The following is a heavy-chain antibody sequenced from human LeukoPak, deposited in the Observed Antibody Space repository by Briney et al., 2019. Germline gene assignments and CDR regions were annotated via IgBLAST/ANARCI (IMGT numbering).Heavy chain of an antibody. CDR1: GGSFSGYY. D-gene: IGHD4-17*01. J-gene: IGHJ4*02. CDR3: ARGPYGDPYYFDY. Sequence: PSETLSLTCAVYGGSFSGYYWSWIRQPPGKGLEWIGEINHSGSTNYNPSLKSRVTISVDTSKNQFSLKLSSVTAADTAVYYCARGPYGDPYYFDYWGQGTLVTVSS. V-gene: IGHV4-34*01. CDR2: INHSGST.